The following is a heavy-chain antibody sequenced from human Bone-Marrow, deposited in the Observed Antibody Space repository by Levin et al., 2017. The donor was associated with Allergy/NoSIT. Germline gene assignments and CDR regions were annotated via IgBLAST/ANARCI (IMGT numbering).Heavy chain of an antibody. CDR3: ARTDRLWWCVDY. CDR1: GGTFSSYA. V-gene: IGHV1-69*06. D-gene: IGHD2-21*01. CDR2: IIPIFGTA. Sequence: ASVKVSCKASGGTFSSYAISWVRQAPGQGLEWMGGIIPIFGTANYAQKFQGRVTITADKSTSTAYMELSSLRSEDTAVYYCARTDRLWWCVDYWGQGTLVTVSS. J-gene: IGHJ4*02.